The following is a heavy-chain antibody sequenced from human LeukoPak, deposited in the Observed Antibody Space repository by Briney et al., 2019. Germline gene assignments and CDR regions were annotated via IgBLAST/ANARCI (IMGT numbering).Heavy chain of an antibody. J-gene: IGHJ4*02. CDR2: IYYSGST. Sequence: SETLSLTCTVSGGSISSSSYYWGWIRQPPGKGLEWIGSIYYSGSTYYNPSLKSRVTISVDTSKNQFSLKLSSVTAADTAVYYCARVGPYCSSTSCSGVDYWGQGTLVTVSS. V-gene: IGHV4-39*07. CDR1: GGSISSSSYY. CDR3: ARVGPYCSSTSCSGVDY. D-gene: IGHD2-2*01.